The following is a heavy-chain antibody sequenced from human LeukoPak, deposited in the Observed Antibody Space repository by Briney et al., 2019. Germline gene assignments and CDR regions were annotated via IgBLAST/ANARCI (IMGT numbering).Heavy chain of an antibody. V-gene: IGHV3-20*01. D-gene: IGHD6-19*01. CDR2: INWNGDSP. CDR1: GFTFEDYA. Sequence: GGSLRLSCEASGFTFEDYAMSWVRQIPGKGLEWVSGINWNGDSPAYSDSVKGRFTISRDNAKNYLFLDMNSLRVEDTAFYHCARDWQWLGVDFWGQGTLVTVSS. J-gene: IGHJ4*02. CDR3: ARDWQWLGVDF.